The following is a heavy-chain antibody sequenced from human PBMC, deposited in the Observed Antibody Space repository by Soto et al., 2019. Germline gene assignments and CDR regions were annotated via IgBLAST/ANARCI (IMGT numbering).Heavy chain of an antibody. V-gene: IGHV1-3*01. D-gene: IGHD3-16*01. Sequence: ASVKVSCKASGYAFTSYAMHWVRQAPGQRLEWMGWINAGNGNTKYSQKFQGRVTITRDTSASTAYMELSSLRSEDTAVYYCARPYATRFYDAFDIWGQGTMVTVSS. CDR2: INAGNGNT. CDR3: ARPYATRFYDAFDI. CDR1: GYAFTSYA. J-gene: IGHJ3*02.